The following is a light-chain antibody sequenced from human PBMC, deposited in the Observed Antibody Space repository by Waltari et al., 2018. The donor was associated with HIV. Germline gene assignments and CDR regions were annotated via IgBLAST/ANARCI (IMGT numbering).Light chain of an antibody. V-gene: IGKV1-33*01. CDR2: TAS. J-gene: IGKJ2*01. CDR3: QQYDNLPHT. Sequence: DIQMTQSPSSLSASVGDRVTITCQASQDISNCLNWYQQKPGKAPNLLIYTASNLETGVPSRFRGSGSGTDFTFTISSLQPEDIGIYYCQQYDNLPHTFGQGTKVEI. CDR1: QDISNC.